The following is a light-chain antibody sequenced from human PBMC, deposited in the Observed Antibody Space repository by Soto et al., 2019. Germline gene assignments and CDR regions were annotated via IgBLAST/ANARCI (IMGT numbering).Light chain of an antibody. CDR1: QSVGRN. V-gene: IGKV3-11*01. J-gene: IGKJ4*01. Sequence: EIVLTPSPATLSLSPVERATLSCRASQSVGRNLGWYQQKPGQSPRLLIYDASNRATGIPARFSGSGSGTDLTLSISTLEPEDFAVYYCQQRNYPLTFGGGTKVDI. CDR3: QQRNYPLT. CDR2: DAS.